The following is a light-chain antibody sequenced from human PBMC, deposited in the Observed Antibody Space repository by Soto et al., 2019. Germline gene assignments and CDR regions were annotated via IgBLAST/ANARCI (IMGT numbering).Light chain of an antibody. CDR1: QSVSNK. Sequence: EIVMTQSPATLSVSPGERATLSCRASQSVSNKLAWYQHKPGQAPRVLIYDTSTRAAGIPARFSGGGSGTDFTLTISSLQSEDFAVYYCQQYNTWRSITFGQGTRLEIK. CDR2: DTS. J-gene: IGKJ5*01. V-gene: IGKV3-15*01. CDR3: QQYNTWRSIT.